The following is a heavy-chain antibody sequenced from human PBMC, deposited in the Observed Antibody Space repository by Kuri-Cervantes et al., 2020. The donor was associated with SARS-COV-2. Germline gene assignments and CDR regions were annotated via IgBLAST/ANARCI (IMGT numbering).Heavy chain of an antibody. D-gene: IGHD1-26*01. J-gene: IGHJ4*02. CDR1: GFTFSSYG. Sequence: LSLTCAASGFTFSSYGMHWVRQAPGKGLEWVAVISYDGSNKYYADSVKGRFTISRDNSKNTLYLQMNSLRAEDTAVYYCAKVFRPSDEGFDYWGQGTLVTVSS. V-gene: IGHV3-30*18. CDR2: ISYDGSNK. CDR3: AKVFRPSDEGFDY.